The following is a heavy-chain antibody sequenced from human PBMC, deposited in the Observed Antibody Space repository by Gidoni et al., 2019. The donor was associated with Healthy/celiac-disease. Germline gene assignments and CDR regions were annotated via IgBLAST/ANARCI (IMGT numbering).Heavy chain of an antibody. Sequence: EVPLLESGGGLVPPGGSPRLLCGASGSPFSIYAMRWVRPAQGKGLEWVLAVGGAGGSTYYADSVKGQFTITRDKTENTLYLRMNSLIAEDTAVNNCAKVLQDCTGGGCDSPPSGNRDYYYGMDVWGQGTTVTVSS. J-gene: IGHJ6*02. CDR2: VGGAGGST. CDR3: AKVLQDCTGGGCDSPPSGNRDYYYGMDV. CDR1: GSPFSIYA. D-gene: IGHD2-8*02. V-gene: IGHV3-23*01.